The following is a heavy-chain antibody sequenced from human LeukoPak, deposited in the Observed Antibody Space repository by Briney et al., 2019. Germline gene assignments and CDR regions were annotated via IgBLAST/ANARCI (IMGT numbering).Heavy chain of an antibody. CDR1: GFTFSTFA. Sequence: PGGSLRLSCAASGFTFSTFAMIWIRQPPGKGLEWIGYIYYSGSTNYNPSLKSRVTIPVDTSKNQFSLKLSSVTAADTAVYYCARGSDHTYYYYYYYMDVWGKGTTVTVSS. J-gene: IGHJ6*03. V-gene: IGHV4-59*01. CDR2: IYYSGST. D-gene: IGHD2-15*01. CDR3: ARGSDHTYYYYYYYMDV.